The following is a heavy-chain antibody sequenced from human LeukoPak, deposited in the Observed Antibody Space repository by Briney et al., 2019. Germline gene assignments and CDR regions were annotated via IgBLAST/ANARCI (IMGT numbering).Heavy chain of an antibody. D-gene: IGHD6-19*01. J-gene: IGHJ5*02. Sequence: SQTLSLTCAISGDSVSSNSAAWTWIRQSPSRGLEWLGRTYYRSKWYNDYAVSVKSRITINQDTSKNQFSLQLNSATPEDTAVYYCAREKWLVYYWFDPWGQGTLVTVSS. CDR3: AREKWLVYYWFDP. CDR1: GDSVSSNSAA. CDR2: TYYRSKWYN. V-gene: IGHV6-1*01.